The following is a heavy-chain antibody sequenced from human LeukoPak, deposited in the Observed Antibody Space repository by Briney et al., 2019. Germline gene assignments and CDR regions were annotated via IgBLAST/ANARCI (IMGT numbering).Heavy chain of an antibody. CDR1: GGSISSSSYY. D-gene: IGHD2-21*02. Sequence: PSETLSLTCTVSGGSISSSSYYWGWIRQPPGKGLEWIGSIYYSGSTYYNPSLKSRVTISVDTSKNQFSLKLSSVTAADTAVYYCARFYCGGDCGYYYYGMDVWGQGTTVTVSS. CDR3: ARFYCGGDCGYYYYGMDV. J-gene: IGHJ6*02. V-gene: IGHV4-39*07. CDR2: IYYSGST.